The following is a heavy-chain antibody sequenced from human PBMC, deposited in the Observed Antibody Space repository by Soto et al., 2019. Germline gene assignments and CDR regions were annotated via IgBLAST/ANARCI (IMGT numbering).Heavy chain of an antibody. V-gene: IGHV3-23*01. J-gene: IGHJ3*01. CDR2: ISDSSSTT. CDR3: ARHQIAMIVLKIYFDL. Sequence: GGSLRPSCAASGFTFRYYALTWGRQFPVEGLEWVASISDSSSTTYYADSVKGRFTISRDNSKNTLFLQMDTLRAEDTAVYYCARHQIAMIVLKIYFDLWGQGTMVTVSS. CDR1: GFTFRYYA. D-gene: IGHD3-22*01.